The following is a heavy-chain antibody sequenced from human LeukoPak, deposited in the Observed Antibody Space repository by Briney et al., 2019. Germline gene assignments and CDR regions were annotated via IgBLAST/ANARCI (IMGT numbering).Heavy chain of an antibody. CDR3: AREGPLRLPYFDP. CDR2: INHNIGGT. CDR1: GYTFTGYY. J-gene: IGHJ5*02. Sequence: GASVKVSCKASGYTFTGYYMHWVRQAPAQGPEWMGWINHNIGGTNYAQKFQGRVTMTRDTSISTAYMELSSLRSDDTAVYYCAREGPLRLPYFDPWGQGTLVTVSS. D-gene: IGHD4-17*01. V-gene: IGHV1-2*02.